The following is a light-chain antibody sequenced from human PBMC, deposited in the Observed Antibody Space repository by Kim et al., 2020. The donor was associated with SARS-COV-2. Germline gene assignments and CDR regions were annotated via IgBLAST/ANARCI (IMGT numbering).Light chain of an antibody. J-gene: IGKJ5*01. V-gene: IGKV3-20*01. Sequence: PGGRATLSCKASQTGSSSCFAWYQQKPGQAPRLLVYGASSRATGIPDRFSGSGSGTDFTLTISRLKPEDFAVYYCQQYGSSPPITFGQGTRLEIK. CDR1: QTGSSSC. CDR3: QQYGSSPPIT. CDR2: GAS.